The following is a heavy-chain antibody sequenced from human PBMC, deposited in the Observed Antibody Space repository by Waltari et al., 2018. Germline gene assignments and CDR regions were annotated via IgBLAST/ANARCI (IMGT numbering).Heavy chain of an antibody. CDR2: IYSGGST. J-gene: IGHJ4*02. V-gene: IGHV3-53*01. Sequence: EVQLVESGGGLIQPGGSLRLSCAASGFTVSSNYMSWVRQAPGKGLEWVSVIYSGGSTYYAESVKGRFTISRDNSKNTLYLQMNSLRAEDTAVYYCAREAVPTTVTTGYFDYWGQGTLVTVSS. D-gene: IGHD4-17*01. CDR3: AREAVPTTVTTGYFDY. CDR1: GFTVSSNY.